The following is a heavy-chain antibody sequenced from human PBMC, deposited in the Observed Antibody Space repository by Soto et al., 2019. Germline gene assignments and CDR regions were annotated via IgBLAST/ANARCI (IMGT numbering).Heavy chain of an antibody. V-gene: IGHV4-34*01. Sequence: QVQLQQWGAGLLKPSETLSLTCAVYGGSFSGYYWSWIRQPPGKGLEWIGEINHSGSTNYNPSLKCRVTISVDTSKNQFSLKLSSVTAADTAVYYCARGGIVATCEDWGQGTLVTVSS. CDR2: INHSGST. D-gene: IGHD5-12*01. J-gene: IGHJ4*02. CDR1: GGSFSGYY. CDR3: ARGGIVATCED.